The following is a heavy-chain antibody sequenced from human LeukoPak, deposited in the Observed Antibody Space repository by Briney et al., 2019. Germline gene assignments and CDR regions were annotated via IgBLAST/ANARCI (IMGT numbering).Heavy chain of an antibody. CDR2: ISSSSSYI. D-gene: IGHD3-3*01. V-gene: IGHV3-21*01. CDR3: ATPRPIFGVVTLAY. J-gene: IGHJ4*02. CDR1: GFTFSSYS. Sequence: GGSLRLSCAASGFTFSSYSMNWVRQAPGKGLEWVSSISSSSSYIYYADSVKGRFTISRDNAKNSLYLQMNSLRAEDTAVYYCATPRPIFGVVTLAYWGQGTLVTVSS.